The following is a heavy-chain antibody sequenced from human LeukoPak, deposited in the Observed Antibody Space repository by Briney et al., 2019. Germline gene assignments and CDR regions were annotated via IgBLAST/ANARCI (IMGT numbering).Heavy chain of an antibody. CDR3: ARDSRHYYDSSAYYRDYYYYYMDV. CDR2: IIPIFGRA. D-gene: IGHD3-22*01. V-gene: IGHV1-69*13. CDR1: GYTFTGYY. J-gene: IGHJ6*03. Sequence: ASVKVSCKASGYTFTGYYMHWVRQAPGQGLEWMGGIIPIFGRANYAQKFQGRVTITADESTSTAYMELSSLRSEDTAVYYCARDSRHYYDSSAYYRDYYYYYMDVWGKGTTVTISS.